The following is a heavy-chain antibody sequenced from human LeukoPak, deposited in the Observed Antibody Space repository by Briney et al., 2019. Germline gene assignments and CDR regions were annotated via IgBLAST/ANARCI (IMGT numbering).Heavy chain of an antibody. CDR2: IYYSGNT. CDR3: ARGLLRFLEWLLPFDP. D-gene: IGHD3-3*01. J-gene: IGHJ5*02. Sequence: IYYSGNTYYNPSLKSRVTISVDMSRNHFSLKLNSVTAADTAVYYCARGLLRFLEWLLPFDPWGQGTLVTVSS. V-gene: IGHV4-39*02.